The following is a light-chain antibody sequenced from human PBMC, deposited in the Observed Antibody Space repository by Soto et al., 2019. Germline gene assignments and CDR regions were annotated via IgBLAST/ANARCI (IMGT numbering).Light chain of an antibody. CDR2: SNN. Sequence: QSVLTQPPSASGTPGQRVTISCSGSSSNIGSNYVYWYQQLPGTAPKLLIYSNNQRPSGVPDRFSGSKSSTSASLAISGLRSEDEADYYCAAWDDSLSGGVFGGGTKLTVL. CDR3: AAWDDSLSGGV. V-gene: IGLV1-47*02. CDR1: SSNIGSNY. J-gene: IGLJ3*02.